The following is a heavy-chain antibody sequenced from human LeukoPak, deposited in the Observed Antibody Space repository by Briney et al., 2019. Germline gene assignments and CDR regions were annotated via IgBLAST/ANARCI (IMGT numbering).Heavy chain of an antibody. V-gene: IGHV4-39*01. CDR2: IYYSGST. CDR1: GGSISSSSYY. D-gene: IGHD2-15*01. Sequence: SETLSLTCTVSGGSISSSSYYWGWVRQPPGKGLEWIGRIYYSGSTYYNPSLKSRVTISVDTSKNQFSLKLSSVTAADTAVYYCARHKNFVRGSYYYYMDVWGKGTTVTVSS. J-gene: IGHJ6*03. CDR3: ARHKNFVRGSYYYYMDV.